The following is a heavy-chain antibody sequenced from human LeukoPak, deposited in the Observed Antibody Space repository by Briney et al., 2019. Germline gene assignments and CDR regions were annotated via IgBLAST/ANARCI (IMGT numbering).Heavy chain of an antibody. CDR3: AHDYYGSGGDY. J-gene: IGHJ4*02. D-gene: IGHD3-10*01. CDR2: ISGGGSAV. V-gene: IGHV3-11*04. CDR1: GFSFSDYY. Sequence: GGSLRLSCAAAGFSFSDYYMSWIRVAPGKGLECISYISGGGSAVYCADSVKGRFTIYRDNAKNSLYLEMNSLRGEDTAVYYCAHDYYGSGGDYWGQGTQVTVSS.